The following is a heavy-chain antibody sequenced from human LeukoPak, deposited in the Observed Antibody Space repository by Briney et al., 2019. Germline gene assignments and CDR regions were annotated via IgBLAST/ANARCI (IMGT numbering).Heavy chain of an antibody. J-gene: IGHJ4*02. CDR2: IYHSGST. D-gene: IGHD1-26*01. CDR3: VRSQWRYYPTDY. Sequence: PSGTLSLTCAVSGGSISSSNWWSWVRQPPGKGLEWIGEIYHSGSTNYNPSLKSRVTMSVDKSKNHFSLNLSSVTAADTAVYYCVRSQWRYYPTDYWGQGTLVTVSS. CDR1: GGSISSSNW. V-gene: IGHV4-4*02.